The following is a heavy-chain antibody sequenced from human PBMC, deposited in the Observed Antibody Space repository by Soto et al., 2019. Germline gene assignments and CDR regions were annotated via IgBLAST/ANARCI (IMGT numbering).Heavy chain of an antibody. D-gene: IGHD6-6*01. CDR1: EFTFSNYA. V-gene: IGHV3-23*01. Sequence: EVQLLESGGGLVQPGGSLRLSCAASEFTFSNYAMTWVRQAPGRGLEWVSTISTSGDGTYYTDSVKGRFTISRDNSKNTLYLQMDSLRAEDTAVYYCAKDRPSSSSSKMDVWGKGTTVTVAS. CDR3: AKDRPSSSSSKMDV. J-gene: IGHJ6*04. CDR2: ISTSGDGT.